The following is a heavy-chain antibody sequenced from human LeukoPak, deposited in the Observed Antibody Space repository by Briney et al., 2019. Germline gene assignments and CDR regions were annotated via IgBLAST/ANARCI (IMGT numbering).Heavy chain of an antibody. V-gene: IGHV4-39*07. CDR2: IYYSGST. CDR1: GGSISSSSYY. J-gene: IGHJ6*02. D-gene: IGHD3-3*01. Sequence: SSETLSLTCTVSGGSISSSSYYWGWIRQPPGKGLEWIGSIYYSGSTNYNPSLKSRVTISVDTSKNQFSLKLSSVTAADTAVYYCASLRLRRYGMDVWGQGTTVTVSS. CDR3: ASLRLRRYGMDV.